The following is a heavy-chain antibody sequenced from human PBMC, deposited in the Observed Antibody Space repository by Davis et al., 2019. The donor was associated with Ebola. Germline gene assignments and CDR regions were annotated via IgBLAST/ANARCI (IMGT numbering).Heavy chain of an antibody. V-gene: IGHV4-34*01. CDR1: GGSFSGYY. CDR3: VRQYGIGKWYLDS. CDR2: INHSGST. D-gene: IGHD2/OR15-2a*01. Sequence: MPSETLSLTCAVYGGSFSGYYWRWIRQPPGKGLEWIGEINHSGSTNYNPSLKSRVTISVDTSKNQFSLKLSSVTAADTAVYYCVRQYGIGKWYLDSWGRGILVTVSS. J-gene: IGHJ4*02.